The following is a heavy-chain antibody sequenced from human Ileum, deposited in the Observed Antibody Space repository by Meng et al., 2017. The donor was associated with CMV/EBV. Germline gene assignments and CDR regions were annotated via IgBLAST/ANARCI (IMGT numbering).Heavy chain of an antibody. CDR3: ASDLGSGYLLGKTLGY. CDR2: ISSSSSYI. CDR1: GFTFSSYS. V-gene: IGHV3-21*01. J-gene: IGHJ4*02. Sequence: GGSLRLSCAASGFTFSSYSMNWVRQAPGKGLEWVSSISSSSSYIYYADSVKGRFTISRDNAKNSLYLQMNSLRAEDTAVYYCASDLGSGYLLGKTLGYWGQGTLVTVSS. D-gene: IGHD3-22*01.